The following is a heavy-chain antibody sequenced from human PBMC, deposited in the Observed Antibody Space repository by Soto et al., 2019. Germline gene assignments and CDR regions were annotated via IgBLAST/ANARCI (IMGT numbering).Heavy chain of an antibody. CDR2: TSSNGEYT. Sequence: EVQVVESGGGVVPPGGSLRLSFAGSGFTFSDYAMTWVRQAPGNGLEWVSTTSSNGEYTYYGDSAKGRFTVSRDNSKNTLYLEMSSVRAEDTAVYYCAKDSRNVAVSAARVYGMDVWGQGTTVTVSS. V-gene: IGHV3-23*04. J-gene: IGHJ6*02. CDR1: GFTFSDYA. CDR3: AKDSRNVAVSAARVYGMDV. D-gene: IGHD2-2*01.